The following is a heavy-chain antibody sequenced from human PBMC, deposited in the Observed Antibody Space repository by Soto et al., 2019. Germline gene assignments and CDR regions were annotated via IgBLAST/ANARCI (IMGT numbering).Heavy chain of an antibody. V-gene: IGHV3-48*03. CDR1: GFTFSSYE. Sequence: EVQLVESGGGLVQPGGSPRLSCAASGFTFSSYEMNWVRQAPGKGLEWVSYISSSGSTIYYADSVKGRFTISRDNAKNSLYLQMNSLRAEDTAVYYCARDSPGYGSGRGYDYWGQGTLVTVSS. CDR3: ARDSPGYGSGRGYDY. J-gene: IGHJ4*02. CDR2: ISSSGSTI. D-gene: IGHD3-10*01.